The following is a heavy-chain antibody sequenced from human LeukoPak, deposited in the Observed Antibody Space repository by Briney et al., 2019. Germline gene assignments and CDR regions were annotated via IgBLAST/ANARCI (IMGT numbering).Heavy chain of an antibody. Sequence: PSETLSLTCAVSGGSISSGGYSWSWIRQPPGKGLEWIGYIYYSGSTNYNPSLKSRVTISVDTSKNQFSLKLSSVTAADTAVYYCAITTTSGRDYFDYWGQGTLVTVSS. CDR3: AITTTSGRDYFDY. CDR1: GGSISSGGYS. D-gene: IGHD3-10*01. V-gene: IGHV4-61*08. CDR2: IYYSGST. J-gene: IGHJ4*02.